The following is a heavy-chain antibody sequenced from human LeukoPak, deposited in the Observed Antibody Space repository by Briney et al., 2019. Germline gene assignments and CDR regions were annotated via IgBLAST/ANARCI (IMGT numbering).Heavy chain of an antibody. CDR1: GFVFSNYS. CDR2: VRNDKSNE. D-gene: IGHD5-12*01. CDR3: AKDSNSGYVSVGPDY. V-gene: IGHV3-30*02. J-gene: IGHJ4*02. Sequence: GGSLRLPCQPSGFVFSNYSMHWVRQAPGKGLEWVSFVRNDKSNEYYADSVKGRFTISRDNSRNTLYLQMNSLRAEDTGVYSCAKDSNSGYVSVGPDYWGLGTLVPVSS.